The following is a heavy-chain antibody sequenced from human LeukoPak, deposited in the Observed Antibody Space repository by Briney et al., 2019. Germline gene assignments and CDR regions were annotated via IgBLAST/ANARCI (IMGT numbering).Heavy chain of an antibody. D-gene: IGHD3-9*01. CDR2: IYDSGST. J-gene: IGHJ5*02. Sequence: SETLSLTCTVSGGSIRSSYYYWGWIRQPPGKGLEWIGSIYDSGSTYYNPSLKSRVTISVDTSKNQFSLKLSSVTAADTAVYYCARVGWVRYFDWLSNDNWFDPWGQGTLVTVSS. CDR3: ARVGWVRYFDWLSNDNWFDP. V-gene: IGHV4-39*07. CDR1: GGSIRSSYYY.